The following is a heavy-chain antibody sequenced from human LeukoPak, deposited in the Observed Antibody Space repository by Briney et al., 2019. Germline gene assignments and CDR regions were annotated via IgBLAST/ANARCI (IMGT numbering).Heavy chain of an antibody. CDR3: ARISNTGSSY. V-gene: IGHV1-2*02. CDR1: GYTFTDYY. Sequence: ASVTVSFTTSGYTFTDYYIHWVRQAPGQGLEWMGWINPNSGGTNYAQKFQGRVTMTRDTSISTAYMELSRLTSDDTAVYYCARISNTGSSYWGQGTLITVSS. J-gene: IGHJ4*02. D-gene: IGHD5-12*01. CDR2: INPNSGGT.